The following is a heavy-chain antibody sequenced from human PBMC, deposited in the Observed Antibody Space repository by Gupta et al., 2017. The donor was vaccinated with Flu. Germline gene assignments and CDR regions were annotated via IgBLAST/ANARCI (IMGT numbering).Heavy chain of an antibody. V-gene: IGHV4-34*01. Sequence: QVQLQQWGAGLLKPSETLSLTCVVYGGSFRGYYWRWIRQPPGTGLVWIGEINHSGSTNYNPYLKSRVTISVDTSKNQFSLKLSSVTAADTAVYYCARGGGTTKHDCSSTSCYPYFDYWGQGTLVTVSS. CDR1: GGSFRGYY. D-gene: IGHD2-2*01. CDR3: ARGGGTTKHDCSSTSCYPYFDY. CDR2: INHSGST. J-gene: IGHJ4*02.